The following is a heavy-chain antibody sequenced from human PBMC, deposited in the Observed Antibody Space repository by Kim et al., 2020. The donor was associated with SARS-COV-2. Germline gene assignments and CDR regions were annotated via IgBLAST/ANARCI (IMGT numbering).Heavy chain of an antibody. D-gene: IGHD2-21*01. J-gene: IGHJ3*02. CDR1: GFTFGSYS. V-gene: IGHV3-74*01. CDR2: INNDGSKK. CDR3: ARGAIGAFDI. Sequence: GGSLRLSCAASGFTFGSYSLYWVRQAPGKGLLYVSRINNDGSKKFYADSVKRQFTISRNNTKNTLFQQMNNLRAEDTAVYYCARGAIGAFDIWGQETMVT.